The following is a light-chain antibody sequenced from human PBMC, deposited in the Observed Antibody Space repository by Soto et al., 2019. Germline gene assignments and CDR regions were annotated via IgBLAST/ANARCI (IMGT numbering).Light chain of an antibody. Sequence: QPVLTQPPSASGTPGQRVTISCSGSSCNIGSNTVNWYQQLPGTAPKLLIYSNNQRPSGVADRFSGSKTGTTASLAISGLQAADEADYYCAAWDASLNGVVFGGGTKVTVL. J-gene: IGLJ2*01. CDR3: AAWDASLNGVV. CDR2: SNN. CDR1: SCNIGSNT. V-gene: IGLV1-44*01.